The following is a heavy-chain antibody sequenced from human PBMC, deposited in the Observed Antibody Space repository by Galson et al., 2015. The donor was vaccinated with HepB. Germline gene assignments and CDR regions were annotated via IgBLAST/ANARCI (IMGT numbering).Heavy chain of an antibody. Sequence: SLRLSCAASGFTFSSYGMHWVRQAPGKGLEWVAVISYDGSNKYYADSVKGRFTIPRDNSKNTLYLQMNSLRAEDTAVYYCAKHITIFGVVQPFFDYWGQGTLVTVSS. CDR3: AKHITIFGVVQPFFDY. CDR1: GFTFSSYG. J-gene: IGHJ4*02. CDR2: ISYDGSNK. D-gene: IGHD3-3*01. V-gene: IGHV3-30*18.